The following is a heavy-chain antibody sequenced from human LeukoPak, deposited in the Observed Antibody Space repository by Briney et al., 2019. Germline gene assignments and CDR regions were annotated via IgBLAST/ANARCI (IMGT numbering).Heavy chain of an antibody. D-gene: IGHD3-22*01. CDR1: GGSFSGYY. CDR2: INHSGST. Sequence: PSETLSLTCAVYGGSFSGYYWSWNRQPPGMGLEWIGEINHSGSTNYNPSLKSRVTISVDTAKNQFSLKRSSVTAADTAVYYCARGRYYYDSSGYWYYFDYWGQGTLVTVSS. J-gene: IGHJ4*02. V-gene: IGHV4-34*01. CDR3: ARGRYYYDSSGYWYYFDY.